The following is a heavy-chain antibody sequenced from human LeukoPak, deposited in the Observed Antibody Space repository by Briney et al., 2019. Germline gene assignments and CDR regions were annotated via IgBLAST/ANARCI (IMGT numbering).Heavy chain of an antibody. V-gene: IGHV1-18*01. D-gene: IGHD6-13*01. CDR2: ISGYNGNT. Sequence: GASVKVSCKASGYKFTSSGVSWVRQAPGQGLQWMGWISGYNGNTNFAQKSQGRVTMTTDTSTSTAYMELRSLRSDDTAVYYCARDSPYSSSSLGFDFWGQGTLVTVSS. CDR3: ARDSPYSSSSLGFDF. CDR1: GYKFTSSG. J-gene: IGHJ4*02.